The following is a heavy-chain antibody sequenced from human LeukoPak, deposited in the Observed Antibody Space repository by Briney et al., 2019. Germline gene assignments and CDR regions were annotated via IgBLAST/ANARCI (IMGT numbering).Heavy chain of an antibody. J-gene: IGHJ4*02. Sequence: PGGSLRLSCAASGFTCSSYGMSWVRQAPGKGLEWVSAIRGSGDTTYYADSVKGRFTISRDNSKNTMYLQMNSLRVEDTAIYYCAKRPGIAGAGSQFDYWGQGTLVTVSS. CDR2: IRGSGDTT. V-gene: IGHV3-23*01. CDR1: GFTCSSYG. CDR3: AKRPGIAGAGSQFDY. D-gene: IGHD6-13*01.